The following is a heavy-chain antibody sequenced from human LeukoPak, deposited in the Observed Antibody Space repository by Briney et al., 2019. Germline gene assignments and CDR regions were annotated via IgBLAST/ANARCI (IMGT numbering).Heavy chain of an antibody. CDR1: GGSVSSSSYY. J-gene: IGHJ4*02. Sequence: SETLSLTCTVSGGSVSSSSYYWGWIRQPPGKGLEWIGSINYSGNTYYNPSLKSRVTISVDTSRNQFSLKLSSVTAADTALYYCARIDTVVLPSTMFDYWGQGTLVTVSS. D-gene: IGHD2-2*01. CDR2: INYSGNT. CDR3: ARIDTVVLPSTMFDY. V-gene: IGHV4-39*01.